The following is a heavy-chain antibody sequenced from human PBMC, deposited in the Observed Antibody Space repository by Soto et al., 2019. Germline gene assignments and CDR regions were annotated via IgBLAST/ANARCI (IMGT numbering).Heavy chain of an antibody. J-gene: IGHJ4*02. CDR3: ARDYGFWSGDPSGGIDY. V-gene: IGHV3-30-3*01. Sequence: QVQLVESGGGVVQPGRSLRLSCAASGFTFSSYAMHWVRQAPGKGLEWVAVISYDGSNKYYADSVKGRFTISRDNSKNXXYLQMNRLRAEDTAVYYCARDYGFWSGDPSGGIDYWGQGTLVTVSS. CDR2: ISYDGSNK. CDR1: GFTFSSYA. D-gene: IGHD3-3*01.